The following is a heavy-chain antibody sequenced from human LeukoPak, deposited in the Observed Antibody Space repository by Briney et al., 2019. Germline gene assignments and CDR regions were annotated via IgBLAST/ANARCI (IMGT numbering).Heavy chain of an antibody. Sequence: SETLSLTCTVSGGSISSYYWSWIRQPPGKGLEWIGYIYYSGSTNYNPSLKSRVTISVDTSKNQFSLKLSSVTAADTAVYYCARGSYDFWSGPYYFDYWGQGTLVTVSS. CDR2: IYYSGST. V-gene: IGHV4-59*01. CDR1: GGSISSYY. D-gene: IGHD3-3*01. CDR3: ARGSYDFWSGPYYFDY. J-gene: IGHJ4*02.